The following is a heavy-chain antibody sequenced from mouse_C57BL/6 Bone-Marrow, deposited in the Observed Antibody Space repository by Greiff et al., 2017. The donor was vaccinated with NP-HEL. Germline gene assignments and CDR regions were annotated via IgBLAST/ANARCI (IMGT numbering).Heavy chain of an antibody. CDR2: ISSGSSTI. CDR3: ARSYYYYAMDY. J-gene: IGHJ4*01. D-gene: IGHD1-1*01. V-gene: IGHV5-17*01. CDR1: GFTFSDYG. Sequence: EVQLQESGGGLVKPGGSLKLSCAASGFTFSDYGMHWVRQAPEKGLEWVAYISSGSSTIYYADTVKGRFTISRDNAKNTLFLQMTSLRSEDTAMYYCARSYYYYAMDYWGQGTSVTVSS.